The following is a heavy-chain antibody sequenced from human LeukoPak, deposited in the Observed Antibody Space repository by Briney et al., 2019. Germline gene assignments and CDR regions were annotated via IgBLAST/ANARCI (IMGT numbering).Heavy chain of an antibody. Sequence: GGSLRLSCAASGFTFDDYAMHWVRQAPGKGLEWVSGISWNSGSIGYADSVKGRFTISRDNAKNSLYLQMNSLRAEDTALYYCAKDKRAWQLLYHFDYWGQGTLVTVSS. CDR1: GFTFDDYA. D-gene: IGHD2-2*02. CDR3: AKDKRAWQLLYHFDY. V-gene: IGHV3-9*01. CDR2: ISWNSGSI. J-gene: IGHJ4*02.